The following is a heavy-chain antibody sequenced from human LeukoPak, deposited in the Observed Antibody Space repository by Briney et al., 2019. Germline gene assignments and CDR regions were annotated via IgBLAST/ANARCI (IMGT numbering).Heavy chain of an antibody. Sequence: GGSLRLSCAASGFNFSTSWMNWVRQAPGKGLVCVSRINTDGSSRGYADSVKGRFTISRDNAKNTLYLQMNSLRAEDTAIYYCTRASAGLSYLDLWGRGTLVTVSS. CDR1: GFNFSTSW. J-gene: IGHJ2*01. CDR3: TRASAGLSYLDL. D-gene: IGHD3/OR15-3a*01. CDR2: INTDGSSR. V-gene: IGHV3-74*01.